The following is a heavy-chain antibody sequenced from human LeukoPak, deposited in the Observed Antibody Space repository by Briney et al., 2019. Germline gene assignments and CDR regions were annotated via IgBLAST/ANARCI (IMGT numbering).Heavy chain of an antibody. CDR1: GDSISTSNSY. J-gene: IGHJ5*02. D-gene: IGHD4-17*01. V-gene: IGHV4-39*07. Sequence: SETLSLTCTVSGDSISTSNSYWGWIRQPPGKGPEWIGSFYYSGNTYYNPSLKSRATLSVDTSKNQLSLKLTSVTAADTAVYYCARDKGSSWFTVTIQQNWFDPWGQGTLVTVSS. CDR3: ARDKGSSWFTVTIQQNWFDP. CDR2: FYYSGNT.